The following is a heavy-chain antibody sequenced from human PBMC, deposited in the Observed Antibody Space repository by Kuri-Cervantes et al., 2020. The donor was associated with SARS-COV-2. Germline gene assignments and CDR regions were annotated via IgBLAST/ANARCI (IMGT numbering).Heavy chain of an antibody. CDR3: ARGPQWLGGDIQDAFDI. J-gene: IGHJ3*02. CDR1: GYTFTGYY. CDR2: INPNSGDT. Sequence: ASVKVSCKASGYTFTGYYMHWVRQAPGQGLEWMGWINPNSGDTNYAQKFQGRVTMTRDTSISTAYMELSRLGSDDTAVYYCARGPQWLGGDIQDAFDIWGQGTMVTVSS. D-gene: IGHD3-22*01. V-gene: IGHV1-2*02.